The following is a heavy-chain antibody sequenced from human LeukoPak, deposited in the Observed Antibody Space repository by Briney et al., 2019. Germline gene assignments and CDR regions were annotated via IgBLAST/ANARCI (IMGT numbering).Heavy chain of an antibody. CDR1: GYTFTGYY. J-gene: IGHJ5*02. D-gene: IGHD2-2*01. Sequence: SVKVSCKASGYTFTGYYMHWVRQAPGQGLEWMGRIIPILGIANYAQKFQGRVTITADKSTSTAYMELSSLRSEDTAVYYCAREERGYCSSTSCYEEFDPWGQGTLVTVSS. CDR3: AREERGYCSSTSCYEEFDP. CDR2: IIPILGIA. V-gene: IGHV1-69*04.